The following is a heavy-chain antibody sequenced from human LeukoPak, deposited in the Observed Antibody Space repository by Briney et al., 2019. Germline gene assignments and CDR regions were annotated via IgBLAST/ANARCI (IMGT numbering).Heavy chain of an antibody. CDR2: IYYSGST. D-gene: IGHD3-22*01. CDR3: ARQSYYYDSSGYPYYFDY. J-gene: IGHJ4*02. CDR1: GGSISSSSYY. V-gene: IGHV4-39*01. Sequence: SETLSLTCTVSGGSISSSSYYWGWIRQPPGKGLEWIGSIYYSGSTYYNPSLKSRVTIYVDTSKNQFSLKLSSVTAADTAVYYYARQSYYYDSSGYPYYFDYWGQGTLVTVSS.